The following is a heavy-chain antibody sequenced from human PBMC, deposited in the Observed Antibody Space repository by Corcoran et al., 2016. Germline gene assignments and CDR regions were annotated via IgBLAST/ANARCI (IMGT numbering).Heavy chain of an antibody. CDR3: ARLRGDSSSWNGGFAFDI. CDR1: GYSFTSYW. V-gene: IGHV5-51*01. J-gene: IGHJ3*02. Sequence: EVQLVQSGAEVKKPGESLKISCKGSGYSFTSYWIGWVRQMPGKGLEWMGIIYPGDSDTRYSPSFQGQVTISADKSISTAYLQWSSLKASDTAMDDCARLRGDSSSWNGGFAFDIWGQGTMVTVSS. D-gene: IGHD6-13*01. CDR2: IYPGDSDT.